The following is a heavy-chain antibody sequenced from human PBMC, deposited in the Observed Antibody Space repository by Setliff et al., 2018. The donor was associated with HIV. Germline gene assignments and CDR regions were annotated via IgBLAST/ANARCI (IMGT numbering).Heavy chain of an antibody. V-gene: IGHV4-39*07. Sequence: LSLTCTVSGGSISSSSYYWGWIRQPPGKGLEWIGSLYHSGSTYYNPSLKSRITISVDTSKNQFSLKLSSVTAADTAVYYCARWYYDSSGYYGGFDPWGQGTLVTVSS. CDR3: ARWYYDSSGYYGGFDP. D-gene: IGHD3-22*01. J-gene: IGHJ5*02. CDR2: LYHSGST. CDR1: GGSISSSSYY.